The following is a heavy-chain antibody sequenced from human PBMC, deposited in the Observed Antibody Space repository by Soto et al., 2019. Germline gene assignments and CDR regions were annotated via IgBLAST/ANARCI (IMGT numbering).Heavy chain of an antibody. J-gene: IGHJ1*01. D-gene: IGHD3-3*01. Sequence: QVQREESGGGVVQPGRSLRLSCAGSGFSISNYGMHWVRQAPGKGLEWVALIWYDGSNKYYADSVKGRFTISRDNSKNTLYLQMSSLRNEDTAVYYCARDPRVETTLMAVFQGWGQGTLVTVS. V-gene: IGHV3-33*01. CDR3: ARDPRVETTLMAVFQG. CDR1: GFSISNYG. CDR2: IWYDGSNK.